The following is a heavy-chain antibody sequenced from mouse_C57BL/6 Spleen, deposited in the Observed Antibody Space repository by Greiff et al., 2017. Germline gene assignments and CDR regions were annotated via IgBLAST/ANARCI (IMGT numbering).Heavy chain of an antibody. V-gene: IGHV1-52*01. CDR1: GYTFTSYW. D-gene: IGHD4-1*02. CDR2: IDPSDSET. Sequence: VQLQQPGAELVRPGSSVKLSCKASGYTFTSYWMHWVKQRPIQGLEWIGNIDPSDSETQYNQKFKDKATLTVDKSSSTAYMQLRSLTSEDSAVDDCARSGQLGGNYYFDYWGQGTTLTVSS. J-gene: IGHJ2*01. CDR3: ARSGQLGGNYYFDY.